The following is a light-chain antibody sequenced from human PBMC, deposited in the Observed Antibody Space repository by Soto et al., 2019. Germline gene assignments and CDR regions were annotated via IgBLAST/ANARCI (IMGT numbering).Light chain of an antibody. Sequence: QSVLTQPPSASGSPGQSVTISCTGTTSDVGGSNSVSWYQQHPGKAPNLMIYDVNKRPSGVPDRFSGSKSGNTASLTVSGLDAADEAYYFCSSYAPSDVVFGGGTKLTVL. V-gene: IGLV2-8*01. CDR3: SSYAPSDVV. CDR1: TSDVGGSNS. CDR2: DVN. J-gene: IGLJ2*01.